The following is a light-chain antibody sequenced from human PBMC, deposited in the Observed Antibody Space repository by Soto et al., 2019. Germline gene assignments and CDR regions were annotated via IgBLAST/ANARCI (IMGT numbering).Light chain of an antibody. V-gene: IGKV3-20*01. CDR2: GTS. J-gene: IGKJ3*01. Sequence: EIVWTQSPGTLYLSPGERATLSCRASQSVNSNYLDWYQQKPGQAPRLLIYGTSSRATGIPDRFSVSGAGTDFTRTSSRLAAEDFAMYYCEQYGRPLTFGPGTNVDIK. CDR1: QSVNSNY. CDR3: EQYGRPLT.